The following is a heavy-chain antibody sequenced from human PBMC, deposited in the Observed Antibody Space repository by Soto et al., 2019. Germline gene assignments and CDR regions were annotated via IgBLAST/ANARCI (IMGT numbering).Heavy chain of an antibody. V-gene: IGHV3-30-3*01. CDR1: GFSFSISP. CDR3: ARDPKTSGGQNWAFNYFDS. CDR2: ISYDGTNK. Sequence: GGTLRLSCAASGFSFSISPMHWVRQAPGKGPEWVALISYDGTNKFYADSVKGRFTISRDNSKSTLYLQVDSLRPEDAAVYYCARDPKTSGGQNWAFNYFDSWGQGTLVTVSS. D-gene: IGHD7-27*01. J-gene: IGHJ4*02.